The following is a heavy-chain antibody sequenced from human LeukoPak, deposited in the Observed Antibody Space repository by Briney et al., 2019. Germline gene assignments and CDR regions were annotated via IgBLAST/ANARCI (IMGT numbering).Heavy chain of an antibody. CDR1: GFSFSSYT. J-gene: IGHJ3*01. V-gene: IGHV3-21*01. CDR3: ARPESESSGSLGAFDV. D-gene: IGHD3-22*01. CDR2: ISSGSGYI. Sequence: GGSLRLSCAASGFSFSSYTMNWVCQAQGKGLEWVPSISSGSGYIYYADSLKGRFTISRENAKNSLYLQMNSLRDEDTAVYCCARPESESSGSLGAFDVWGQGTMVTVSS.